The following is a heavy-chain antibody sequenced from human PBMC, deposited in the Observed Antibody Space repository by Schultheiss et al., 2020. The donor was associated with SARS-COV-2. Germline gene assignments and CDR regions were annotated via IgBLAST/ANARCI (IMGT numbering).Heavy chain of an antibody. J-gene: IGHJ6*02. D-gene: IGHD2-15*01. Sequence: GGSLRLSCAASGFTFSSYGMHWVRQAPGKGLEWVAVISYDGSNKYYADSVKGRFTISRDNSKNTLYLQMNSLRAEDTAVYYCAKAQRAVVVVAAIPGYYGMDVWGQGTTVTVSS. CDR2: ISYDGSNK. V-gene: IGHV3-30*18. CDR1: GFTFSSYG. CDR3: AKAQRAVVVVAAIPGYYGMDV.